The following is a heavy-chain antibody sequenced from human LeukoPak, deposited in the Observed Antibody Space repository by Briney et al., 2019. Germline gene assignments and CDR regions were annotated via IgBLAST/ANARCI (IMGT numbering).Heavy chain of an antibody. D-gene: IGHD6-19*01. Sequence: GGSLRLSCVGSGFTFDDYGMSWVRQAPGKGVKWVSGINWDGGSTGYADSVRGRFTIFRDNAKKFLYLQMNSLRAEDTALYYCARGDRNGWYFDYWGQGILVTVSS. CDR2: INWDGGST. J-gene: IGHJ4*02. CDR3: ARGDRNGWYFDY. CDR1: GFTFDDYG. V-gene: IGHV3-20*04.